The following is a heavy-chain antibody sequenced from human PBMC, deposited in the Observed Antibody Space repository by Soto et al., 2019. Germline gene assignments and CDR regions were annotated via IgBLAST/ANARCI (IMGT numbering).Heavy chain of an antibody. Sequence: QVQLQQWGAGLLKPSETLSLTCAVYGGSFSGYYWSWIRQPPGKGLEWIGEINHSGSTNYNPSLKSRVTISVDTSKNQFSLKLSSVTAADTAVYYCARGIPSGWSVRGVYFDYWGQGTLVTVSS. V-gene: IGHV4-34*01. CDR2: INHSGST. CDR1: GGSFSGYY. D-gene: IGHD6-19*01. CDR3: ARGIPSGWSVRGVYFDY. J-gene: IGHJ4*02.